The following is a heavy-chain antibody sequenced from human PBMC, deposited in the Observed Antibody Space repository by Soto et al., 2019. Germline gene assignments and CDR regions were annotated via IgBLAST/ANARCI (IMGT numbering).Heavy chain of an antibody. D-gene: IGHD5-18*01. Sequence: GGSLRLSCAASGFTVSSNYMSWVRQAPGKGLEWISYISSSSSTIYYADSVKGRFTISRDNSKNTLYLQMNSLRAEDTAVYYCARDPLWGTAMVLWYFDLWGRGTLVTVSS. J-gene: IGHJ2*01. V-gene: IGHV3-48*01. CDR3: ARDPLWGTAMVLWYFDL. CDR2: ISSSSSTI. CDR1: GFTVSSNY.